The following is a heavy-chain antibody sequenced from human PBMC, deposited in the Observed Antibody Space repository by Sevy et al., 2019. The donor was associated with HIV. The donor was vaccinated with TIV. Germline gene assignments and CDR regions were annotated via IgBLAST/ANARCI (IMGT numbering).Heavy chain of an antibody. D-gene: IGHD2-2*02. CDR2: MNPNSGNT. J-gene: IGHJ6*02. CDR1: GYTFTSYD. CDR3: ARGDRYCSSTSCYTFWVGYYYGMDV. V-gene: IGHV1-8*01. Sequence: ASVKVSCKASGYTFTSYDINWVRQATGQGLEWMGWMNPNSGNTGYAQKFQGRVTMTRNTSINTAYMELSGLRSEDTAVYYCARGDRYCSSTSCYTFWVGYYYGMDVWGQGTTVTVSS.